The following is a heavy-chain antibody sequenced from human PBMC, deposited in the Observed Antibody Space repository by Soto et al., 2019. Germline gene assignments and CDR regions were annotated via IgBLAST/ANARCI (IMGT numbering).Heavy chain of an antibody. CDR3: ARDQPYCSSRSCPWFDP. J-gene: IGHJ5*02. Sequence: PSETLALTCTVXGGSISGFYWSWIRQPPGKGLEWIGYIYYGGNINYNPSLKSRVTISVDTSKNQFSLKLNSVTAADTAVYYCARDQPYCSSRSCPWFDPWGLVTLVPVSS. CDR1: GGSISGFY. CDR2: IYYGGNI. D-gene: IGHD2-15*01. V-gene: IGHV4-59*01.